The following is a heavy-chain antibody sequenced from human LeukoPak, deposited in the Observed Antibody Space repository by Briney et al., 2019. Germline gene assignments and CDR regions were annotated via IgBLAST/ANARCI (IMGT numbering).Heavy chain of an antibody. D-gene: IGHD4-17*01. Sequence: GGSLRLSCAASGFTFSSYSMNWVRQAPGKGLEWVSSISSSSSYIYYADSVKGRFTISRDNAKNSLYLQMNSLRAEDTAVYYCARDGKSMTTDGMDVWGQGTTVTVSS. V-gene: IGHV3-21*01. CDR3: ARDGKSMTTDGMDV. J-gene: IGHJ6*02. CDR1: GFTFSSYS. CDR2: ISSSSSYI.